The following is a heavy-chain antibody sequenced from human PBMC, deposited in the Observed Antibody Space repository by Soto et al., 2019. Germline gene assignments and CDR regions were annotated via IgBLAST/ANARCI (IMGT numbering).Heavy chain of an antibody. CDR2: IWYDGSNK. CDR1: GFTFSSYG. CDR3: ARDPVRIVVAPDY. V-gene: IGHV3-33*01. D-gene: IGHD2-21*01. J-gene: IGHJ4*02. Sequence: PGGSLRLSCAASGFTFSSYGMHWVRQAPGKGLEWVAVIWYDGSNKYYADSVKGRFTISRDNSKNTLYLQMNSLRAEDTAVYYCARDPVRIVVAPDYWGQGTLVTVSS.